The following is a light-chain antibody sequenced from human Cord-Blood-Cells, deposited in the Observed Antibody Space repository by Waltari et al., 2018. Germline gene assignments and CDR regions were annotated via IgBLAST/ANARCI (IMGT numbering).Light chain of an antibody. V-gene: IGKV2-28*01. CDR1: QSLPHSNGYND. Sequence: DIVMTQSPLSLPVTPGERASSSCRTSQSLPHSNGYNDLAWYLQNAGQSPQLLIYMGSNRASRVPDRFSGSGSGTDFTLKISRVEAEDVGVYYCMQALQTPPTWTFGQGTKVEIK. J-gene: IGKJ1*01. CDR3: MQALQTPPTWT. CDR2: MGS.